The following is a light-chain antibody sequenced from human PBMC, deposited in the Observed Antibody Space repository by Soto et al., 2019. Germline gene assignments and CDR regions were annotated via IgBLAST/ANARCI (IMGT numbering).Light chain of an antibody. Sequence: DIQMTQSPSSLSASVGDRVTITCRASQSISRYLNWYQQKPGKAPKLLIYAASSLQSGVPSRFSGSGSGTDFTLTISSMQPEDSATYYCQHSYGTPPYTFGQGTKLEIK. J-gene: IGKJ2*01. V-gene: IGKV1-39*01. CDR3: QHSYGTPPYT. CDR1: QSISRY. CDR2: AAS.